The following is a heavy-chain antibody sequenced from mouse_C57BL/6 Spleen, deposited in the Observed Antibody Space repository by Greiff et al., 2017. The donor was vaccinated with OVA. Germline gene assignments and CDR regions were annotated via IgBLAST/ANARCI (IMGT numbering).Heavy chain of an antibody. V-gene: IGHV1-82*01. CDR2: IYPGDGDT. Sequence: VKLMESGPELVKPGASVKISCKASGYAFSSSWMNWVKQRPGKGLEWIGRIYPGDGDTNYNGKFKGKATLTADKSSSTAYMQLSSLTSEDSAVYFCASSFITTVVGDYWGQGTTLTVSS. CDR1: GYAFSSSW. D-gene: IGHD1-1*01. J-gene: IGHJ2*01. CDR3: ASSFITTVVGDY.